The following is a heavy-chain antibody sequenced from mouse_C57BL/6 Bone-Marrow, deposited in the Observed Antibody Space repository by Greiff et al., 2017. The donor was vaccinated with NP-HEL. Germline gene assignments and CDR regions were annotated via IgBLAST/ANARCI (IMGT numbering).Heavy chain of an antibody. V-gene: IGHV5-4*01. Sequence: EVKLMESGGGLVKPGGSLKLSCAASGFTFSSYAMSWVRQTPEKRLEWVATISDGGSYTYYPDNVKGRFTISRDNATNNLYLQMSHLKTEATAIYYGARESITTVVLDYWGQGTTLTVSS. CDR2: ISDGGSYT. D-gene: IGHD1-1*01. CDR1: GFTFSSYA. J-gene: IGHJ2*01. CDR3: ARESITTVVLDY.